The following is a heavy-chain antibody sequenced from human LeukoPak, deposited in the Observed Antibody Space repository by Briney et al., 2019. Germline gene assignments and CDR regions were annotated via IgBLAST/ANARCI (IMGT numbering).Heavy chain of an antibody. V-gene: IGHV5-51*01. J-gene: IGHJ3*02. CDR1: GYSFSTYW. CDR3: ARPRTAAGPLDAFDI. CDR2: IYPGDSDT. D-gene: IGHD6-13*01. Sequence: GEPLKISCKVSGYSFSTYWIGWVRQMPGKGLEWMGIIYPGDSDTRYSPSFQGQVTISADKSISTAYLQWSSLKASDTAMYYCARPRTAAGPLDAFDIWGQGTMVTVSS.